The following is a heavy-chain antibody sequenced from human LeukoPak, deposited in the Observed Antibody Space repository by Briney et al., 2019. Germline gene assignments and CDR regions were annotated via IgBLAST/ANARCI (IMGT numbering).Heavy chain of an antibody. J-gene: IGHJ4*02. D-gene: IGHD3-22*01. Sequence: PGGSLRLSCVASGFTFSHYSMHCVRQGPGKGLEWVSVISYDGSNKYYADSVKGRFTISRDNSKNTLYLQMNSLRTEDTAIYYCASAITLAVGYCWGQGTLVTVSS. CDR3: ASAITLAVGYC. CDR2: ISYDGSNK. CDR1: GFTFSHYS. V-gene: IGHV3-30*04.